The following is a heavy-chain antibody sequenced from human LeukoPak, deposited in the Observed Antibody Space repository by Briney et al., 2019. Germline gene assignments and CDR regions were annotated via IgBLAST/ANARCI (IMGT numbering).Heavy chain of an antibody. Sequence: SVTLSLTCTVSGGSISSYYWSWIRQPPGKGLGWIAYIYYSGSTNYNPSLKSRVTISIDTSKNQFSLKLNSVTAADTAVYYCARGLIRQSAFDIWGQGTMVTVSS. CDR1: GGSISSYY. CDR2: IYYSGST. V-gene: IGHV4-59*01. CDR3: ARGLIRQSAFDI. D-gene: IGHD2-8*01. J-gene: IGHJ3*02.